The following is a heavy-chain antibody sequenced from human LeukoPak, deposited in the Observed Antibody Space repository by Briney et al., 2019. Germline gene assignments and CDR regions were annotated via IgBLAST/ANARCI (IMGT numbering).Heavy chain of an antibody. CDR3: AREGFYGSGSSPTFYFDY. D-gene: IGHD3-10*01. Sequence: GGSLRLSCAASGFTFSNVWMNWVRQAPGKGLDWVAVMSFDGKNTYYADSVKGRFTVSRDNSKNTLYLQMNSLRPEDTAVYYCAREGFYGSGSSPTFYFDYWGQGTLVTVSS. CDR2: MSFDGKNT. J-gene: IGHJ4*02. V-gene: IGHV3-30*03. CDR1: GFTFSNVW.